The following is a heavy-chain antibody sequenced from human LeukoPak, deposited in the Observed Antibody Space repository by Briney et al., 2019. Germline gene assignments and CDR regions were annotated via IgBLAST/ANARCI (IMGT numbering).Heavy chain of an antibody. V-gene: IGHV3-23*01. CDR3: AKSKGRVRSSIGWFDP. J-gene: IGHJ5*02. Sequence: GGSLRLSCAASGFTFSSYAMSWVRQAPGKGLEWVSAISGSGGSTYYADSVKGRFTISRDNSKNTLYLQMNSLRAEDTAVYYCAKSKGRVRSSIGWFDPWGQGTLVTVSS. CDR1: GFTFSSYA. D-gene: IGHD2-21*01. CDR2: ISGSGGST.